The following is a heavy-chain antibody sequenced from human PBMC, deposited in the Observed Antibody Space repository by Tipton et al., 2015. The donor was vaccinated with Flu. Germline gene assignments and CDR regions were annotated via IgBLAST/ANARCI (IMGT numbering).Heavy chain of an antibody. CDR3: ARGGWASDTNNLLDY. CDR2: LSGGGSIM. CDR1: GFTLSGYY. J-gene: IGHJ4*02. V-gene: IGHV3-11*01. D-gene: IGHD1/OR15-1a*01. Sequence: SLRLSCAASGFTLSGYYMSWIRQAPGKGLEWVSYLSGGGSIMYYADSVKGRFTISRDNAKNSLYLQLNSLRPEDTAIYYCARGGWASDTNNLLDYWGQGTLVTVSS.